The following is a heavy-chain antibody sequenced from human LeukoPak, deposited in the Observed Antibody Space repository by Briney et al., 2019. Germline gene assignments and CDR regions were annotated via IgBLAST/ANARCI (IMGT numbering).Heavy chain of an antibody. CDR3: ASTSPYCGGDCSIDY. D-gene: IGHD2-21*02. V-gene: IGHV1-69*05. J-gene: IGHJ4*02. CDR2: IIPIFGTA. Sequence: ASVKVSCKASGYTFTSYYMHWVRQAPGQGLEWMGGIIPIFGTANYAQKFQGRVTITTDESTSTAYMELSSLRSEDTAVYYCASTSPYCGGDCSIDYWGQGTLVTVSS. CDR1: GYTFTSYY.